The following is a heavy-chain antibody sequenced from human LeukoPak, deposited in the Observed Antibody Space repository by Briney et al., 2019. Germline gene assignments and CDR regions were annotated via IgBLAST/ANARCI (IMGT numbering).Heavy chain of an antibody. CDR1: GGSIISDY. J-gene: IGHJ3*02. V-gene: IGHV4-59*01. CDR2: IFSSGST. Sequence: SETLSLTCTVPGGSIISDYWSWIRQPPGGGVWRSGYIFSSGSTNYNTSFTSRVTISVDTSKDQFSLKLSPLTAADTAVYSCAKSQWELPNSDEDAFDIWGQGTMVTVSS. D-gene: IGHD1-26*01. CDR3: AKSQWELPNSDEDAFDI.